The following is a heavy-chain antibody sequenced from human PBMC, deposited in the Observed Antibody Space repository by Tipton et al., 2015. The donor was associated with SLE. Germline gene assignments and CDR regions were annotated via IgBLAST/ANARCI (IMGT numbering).Heavy chain of an antibody. CDR3: ARGKTRVEY. CDR2: IYHSGST. D-gene: IGHD1-14*01. V-gene: IGHV4-38-2*02. J-gene: IGHJ4*02. Sequence: TLSLTCTVSGGSISSYYWSWIRQPPGKGLEWIGSIYHSGSTYYNPSLKSRVTISVDTSKNQFSLKLSSVAAADTAVYYCARGKTRVEYWGQGTLVTVSS. CDR1: GGSISSYY.